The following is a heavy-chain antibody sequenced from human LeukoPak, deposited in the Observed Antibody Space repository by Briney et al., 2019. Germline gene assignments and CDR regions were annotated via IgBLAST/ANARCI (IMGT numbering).Heavy chain of an antibody. D-gene: IGHD3-10*02. CDR3: AKSMLGVWTQYYFDY. V-gene: IGHV3-23*01. Sequence: GGSLRLSCFVSGFSVTRTYMSWVRQAPGKGLEWVSAISGSGGSTYYADSVKGRFTISRDNSKNTLYLQMSSLRAEDTAVYYCAKSMLGVWTQYYFDYWGQGTLVTVSS. J-gene: IGHJ4*02. CDR1: GFSVTRTY. CDR2: ISGSGGST.